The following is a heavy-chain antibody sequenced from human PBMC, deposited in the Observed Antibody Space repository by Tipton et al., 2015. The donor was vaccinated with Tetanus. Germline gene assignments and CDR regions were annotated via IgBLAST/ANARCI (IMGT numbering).Heavy chain of an antibody. V-gene: IGHV3-30*03. D-gene: IGHD3-10*01. CDR3: ASGRYGSGSYYFDY. Sequence: SLRLSCAASGFTFSSYGMHWVRQAPGKGLEWVAVISYDGSNKYYADSVKGRFTISRDNSKNMLYLQMNSLRAEDTAVYYCASGRYGSGSYYFDYWGQGTQVTVSS. J-gene: IGHJ4*02. CDR1: GFTFSSYG. CDR2: ISYDGSNK.